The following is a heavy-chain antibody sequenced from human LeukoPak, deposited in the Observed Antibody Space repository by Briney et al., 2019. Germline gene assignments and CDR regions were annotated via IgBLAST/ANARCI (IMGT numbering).Heavy chain of an antibody. CDR2: IYSGGST. V-gene: IGHV3-53*01. CDR1: GFTVSSNY. D-gene: IGHD6-13*01. CDR3: ARDLGSSFLDY. J-gene: IGHJ4*02. Sequence: PGGSLRLSCAASGFTVSSNYMSWVRQAPGKGLEWVSVIYSGGSTYYADSVKGRFTISRDNPKNTLYLQMNSLRAEDTAVYYCARDLGSSFLDYWGQGTLVTVSS.